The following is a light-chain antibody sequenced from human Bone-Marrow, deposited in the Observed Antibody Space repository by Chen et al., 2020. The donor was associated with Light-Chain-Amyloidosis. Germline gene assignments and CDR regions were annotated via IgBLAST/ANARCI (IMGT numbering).Light chain of an antibody. V-gene: IGLV3-25*03. J-gene: IGLJ2*01. CDR2: RDT. CDR1: DLPTKY. CDR3: QSADSSGTYEVI. Sequence: SYELTQPPSVSGSPGQTARITCSGDDLPTKYAYWYQQKPGQAPVLVIHRDTERPSGISERFSDSSSGTTATLTISGVQAEDEADYHCQSADSSGTYEVIFGGGTKLTVL.